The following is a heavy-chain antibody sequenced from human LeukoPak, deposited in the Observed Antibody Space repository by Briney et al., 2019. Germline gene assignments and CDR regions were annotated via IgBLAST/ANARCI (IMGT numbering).Heavy chain of an antibody. CDR1: GFTFSGSA. V-gene: IGHV3-73*01. CDR2: IRSKANSYAT. CDR3: ARQVGRGTQIYYMDV. Sequence: PGGSLRLSCAASGFTFSGSAMHWVRQASGKGLEWVGRIRSKANSYATAYAASVKGSFTISRDNSKNTLYLQMNSLRAEDTAVYYCARQVGRGTQIYYMDVWGKGTTVTVSS. J-gene: IGHJ6*03. D-gene: IGHD3-16*01.